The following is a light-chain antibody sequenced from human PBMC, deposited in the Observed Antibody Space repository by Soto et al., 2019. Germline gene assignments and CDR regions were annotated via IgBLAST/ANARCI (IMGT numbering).Light chain of an antibody. CDR1: QSVSSN. V-gene: IGKV3-15*01. CDR2: GAS. Sequence: EIVMTQSPATLSVSPGERATLSCRASQSVSSNLAWYQQKPGQAPRLLIYGASTRATGIPARFSGSGSGTEFTLTISSLQSEDFAVYYCQQYDNYPLTFVGGTKVEI. J-gene: IGKJ4*01. CDR3: QQYDNYPLT.